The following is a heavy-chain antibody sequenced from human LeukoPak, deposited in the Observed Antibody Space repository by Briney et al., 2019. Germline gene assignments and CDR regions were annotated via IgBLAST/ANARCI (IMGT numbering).Heavy chain of an antibody. Sequence: PSETLCLTCTVSGYSISSGYYWGWIRQPPRKGLEWIGSIYHSGSTYYNPSLKSRVTISVDTSKNQFSLKLSSVTAADTAVYYCARDRVLVFGVVTAFDYWGQGTLVTVSS. J-gene: IGHJ4*02. CDR3: ARDRVLVFGVVTAFDY. CDR1: GYSISSGYY. V-gene: IGHV4-38-2*02. CDR2: IYHSGST. D-gene: IGHD3-3*01.